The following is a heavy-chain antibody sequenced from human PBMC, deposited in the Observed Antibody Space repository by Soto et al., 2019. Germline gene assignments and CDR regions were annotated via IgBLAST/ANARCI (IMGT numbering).Heavy chain of an antibody. J-gene: IGHJ4*02. CDR2: IYWDDDN. CDR3: AHGSGWLSDY. CDR1: GFSLTSTAVG. D-gene: IGHD6-19*01. V-gene: IGHV2-5*02. Sequence: QITLKESGPTLVKPTQTLTLTCSFSGFSLTSTAVGVNWIRQPPEKALEWLALIYWDDDNHFSPSLKSRLSVTKDTSKNQVVLTMTNMDPVDTATYYCAHGSGWLSDYWGQGILVTVSS.